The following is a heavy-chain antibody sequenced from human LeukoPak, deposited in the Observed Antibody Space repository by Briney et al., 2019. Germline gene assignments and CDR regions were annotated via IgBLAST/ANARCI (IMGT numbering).Heavy chain of an antibody. D-gene: IGHD2-21*01. CDR3: ARLPVFSPGAFDI. CDR1: GCTFTSYD. J-gene: IGHJ3*02. CDR2: IIPILGIA. Sequence: SVKVSCKASGCTFTSYDINWVRQATGQGLGWMGRIIPILGIANYAQKFQGRVTITADKSTSTAYMELSSLRSEDTAVYYCARLPVFSPGAFDIWGQGTMVTVSS. V-gene: IGHV1-69*04.